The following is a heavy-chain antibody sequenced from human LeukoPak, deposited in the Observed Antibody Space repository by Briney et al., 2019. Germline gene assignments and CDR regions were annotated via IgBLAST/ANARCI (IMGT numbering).Heavy chain of an antibody. Sequence: GESLKISCKGSGYSFTSYWIGLVRQRPGKGLESMGIIYPGDSDTRYSPSFQGQVTISADKSISTAYLQWSSLKASDTAMYYCARQRSSGGYYYYYGMDVWGQGTTVTVSS. CDR2: IYPGDSDT. V-gene: IGHV5-51*01. J-gene: IGHJ6*02. CDR3: ARQRSSGGYYYYYGMDV. CDR1: GYSFTSYW. D-gene: IGHD6-19*01.